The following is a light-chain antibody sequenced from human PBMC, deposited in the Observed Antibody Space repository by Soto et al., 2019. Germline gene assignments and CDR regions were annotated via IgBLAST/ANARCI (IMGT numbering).Light chain of an antibody. CDR1: NIGSKS. CDR3: KVWDSSSDHVV. J-gene: IGLJ2*01. Sequence: SYELTQPPSVSVAPGKTARITCGGNNIGSKSLHWYQQKTGQAPVLVIYYDSDRPSGIPERFTGSNYGKTATLTISRVEAGDDGEYYCKVWDSSSDHVVLGGGTMLTVL. CDR2: YDS. V-gene: IGLV3-21*04.